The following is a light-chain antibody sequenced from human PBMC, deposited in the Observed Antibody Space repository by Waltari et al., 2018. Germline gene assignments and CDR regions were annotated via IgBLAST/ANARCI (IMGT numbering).Light chain of an antibody. CDR2: GNT. CDR1: SSNIGADYD. V-gene: IGLV1-40*01. J-gene: IGLJ2*01. Sequence: QSVLTQPPSMSGAPGQRVTISCTGSSSNIGADYDVHWYQQLPGAAPKLLLYGNTYRPSGVPDRFSGSKSGTSASLAITGLQAEDEADYYCQSYDSSPSGVVFGGGTKLTVL. CDR3: QSYDSSPSGVV.